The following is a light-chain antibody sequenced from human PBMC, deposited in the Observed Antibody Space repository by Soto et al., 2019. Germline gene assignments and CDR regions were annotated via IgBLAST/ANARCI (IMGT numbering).Light chain of an antibody. V-gene: IGLV3-25*02. Sequence: SYELTQPPSESVSPGQTARITCSGDALPKQYAYWYQQKPGQAPVLVIYKDSERPSGIPERFSGSSSGTTVTLTISGVQAEDEADYYCQSADSSGTYVFGTGIKVTVL. CDR1: ALPKQY. CDR3: QSADSSGTYV. CDR2: KDS. J-gene: IGLJ1*01.